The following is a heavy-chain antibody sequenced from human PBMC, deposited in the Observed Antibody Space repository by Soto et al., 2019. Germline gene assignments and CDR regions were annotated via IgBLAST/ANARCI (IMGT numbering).Heavy chain of an antibody. D-gene: IGHD2-21*02. V-gene: IGHV3-30-3*01. CDR2: ISYDGSNK. CDR3: AREACGGDCSYYYYGMDV. Sequence: GGSLRLSCAASGFTFSSYAMHWVRQAPGKGLEWVAVISYDGSNKYYADSVKGRFTISRDNSKNTLYLQMNSLRAEDTAVYYCAREACGGDCSYYYYGMDVWGQGTTVTVSS. J-gene: IGHJ6*02. CDR1: GFTFSSYA.